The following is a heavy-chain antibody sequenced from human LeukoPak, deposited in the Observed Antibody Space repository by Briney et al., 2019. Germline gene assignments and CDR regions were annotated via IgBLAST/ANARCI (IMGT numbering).Heavy chain of an antibody. D-gene: IGHD6-19*01. CDR3: AELSDSDRIAVAGSDAFDI. J-gene: IGHJ3*02. CDR1: GFTFSSYG. Sequence: PGGSLRLSCAASGFTFSSYGMHWVRQAPGKGLEWVAFIRYDGSNKYYADSVKGRFTISRDNSKNTLYLQMNSLRAEDTAVYYCAELSDSDRIAVAGSDAFDIWGQGTMVTVSS. V-gene: IGHV3-30*02. CDR2: IRYDGSNK.